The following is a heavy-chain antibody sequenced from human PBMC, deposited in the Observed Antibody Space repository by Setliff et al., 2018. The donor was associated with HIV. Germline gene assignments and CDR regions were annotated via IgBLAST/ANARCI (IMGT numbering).Heavy chain of an antibody. D-gene: IGHD3-10*01. J-gene: IGHJ5*02. CDR1: GASISSDS. V-gene: IGHV4-59*01. CDR2: ILNREIT. Sequence: SETLSLTCTVSGASISSDSWSWIRQSPGKGLEWIGFILNREITNYNPSLQSRVSISMDTSKNQFSLKRTSVAAADTPISYCARGGASSHWLGPWGKGILVTVSS. CDR3: ARGGASSHWLGP.